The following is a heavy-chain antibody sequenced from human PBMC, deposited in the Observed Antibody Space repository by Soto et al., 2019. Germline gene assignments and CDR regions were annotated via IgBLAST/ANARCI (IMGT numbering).Heavy chain of an antibody. D-gene: IGHD3-22*01. CDR2: IYYSGST. J-gene: IGHJ4*02. V-gene: IGHV4-59*01. CDR3: ARDANYYDSSGPPL. Sequence: SETLSLTCTVSGGSISSYYWSWIRQPPGKGLEWIGYIYYSGSTNYNPSLKSRATISVDTSKNQFSLKLSSVTAADTAVYYCARDANYYDSSGPPLWGQGTLVTVSS. CDR1: GGSISSYY.